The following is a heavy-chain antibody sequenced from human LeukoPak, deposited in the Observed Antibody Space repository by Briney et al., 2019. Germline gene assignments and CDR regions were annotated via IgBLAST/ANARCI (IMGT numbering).Heavy chain of an antibody. CDR2: ITPIFGKA. Sequence: SVKVSCKASGGTFSSYAINWVRQAPGQGLEWMGGITPIFGKAKYAQKFQGRVTITADESTSTAYMELSSLRSEDTAVYYCARDRLVGASTCFAYWGQGTLVTVSS. CDR1: GGTFSSYA. D-gene: IGHD1-26*01. V-gene: IGHV1-69*13. CDR3: ARDRLVGASTCFAY. J-gene: IGHJ4*02.